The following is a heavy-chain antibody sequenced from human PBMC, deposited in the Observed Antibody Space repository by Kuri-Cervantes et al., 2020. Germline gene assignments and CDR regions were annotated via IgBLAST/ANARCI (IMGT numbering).Heavy chain of an antibody. CDR1: GFTFSDYY. CDR3: AGSHYGSGSYYSSPVSNWFDP. CDR2: ISSSGSTI. V-gene: IGHV3-11*01. D-gene: IGHD3-10*01. J-gene: IGHJ5*02. Sequence: GGSLRLSCAASGFTFSDYYMSWIRQAPGKGLEWVSYISSSGSTIYYADSVKGRFTISRGNAKNSLYLQMNSLRAEDTAVYYCAGSHYGSGSYYSSPVSNWFDPWGQGTLVTVSS.